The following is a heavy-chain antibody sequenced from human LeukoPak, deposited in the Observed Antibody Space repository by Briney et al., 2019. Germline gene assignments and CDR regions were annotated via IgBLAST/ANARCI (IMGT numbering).Heavy chain of an antibody. CDR1: GFTFSSYS. V-gene: IGHV3-21*01. D-gene: IGHD3-22*01. CDR2: IISSSSYI. Sequence: GGSLRLSCAASGFTFSSYSMNWVRQAPGKVLEWVSSIISSSSYIYYADSVKGRFTISRDTSKNSLYLQMNSQRAEETAVYYCARDEYSSGYYKDYWGQGTLVTVSS. CDR3: ARDEYSSGYYKDY. J-gene: IGHJ4*02.